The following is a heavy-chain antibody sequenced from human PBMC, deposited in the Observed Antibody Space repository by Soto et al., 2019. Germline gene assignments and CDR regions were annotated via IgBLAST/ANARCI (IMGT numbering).Heavy chain of an antibody. J-gene: IGHJ6*02. Sequence: QPGGSLRLSCAACGFTFNSYAMHWVRQAPGKGLEWVAVISYDGSNKYYADSVKGRFTISRGNSKNTLYLQMNSLRAEDTAVYYCARETTAMVTRYYGMDVWGQGTTVTVSS. V-gene: IGHV3-30-3*01. CDR3: ARETTAMVTRYYGMDV. CDR1: GFTFNSYA. D-gene: IGHD5-18*01. CDR2: ISYDGSNK.